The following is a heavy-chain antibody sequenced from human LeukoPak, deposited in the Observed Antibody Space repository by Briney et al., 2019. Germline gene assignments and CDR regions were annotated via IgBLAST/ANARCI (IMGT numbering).Heavy chain of an antibody. CDR3: ATDGVERGIAAHGRKDAFDI. D-gene: IGHD6-6*01. J-gene: IGHJ3*02. Sequence: SETLSLTCTVSGGSISSYYWSWIRQPAGKGLEWIGRIYTSGSTNYNPSLKSRVTMSVDTSKNQFSLKLSSVTAADTAVYSCATDGVERGIAAHGRKDAFDIWGQGTMVTVSS. CDR2: IYTSGST. V-gene: IGHV4-4*07. CDR1: GGSISSYY.